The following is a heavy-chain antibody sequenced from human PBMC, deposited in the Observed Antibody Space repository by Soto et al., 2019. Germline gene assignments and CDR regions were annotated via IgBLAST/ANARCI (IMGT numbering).Heavy chain of an antibody. CDR2: ISGTGGSA. CDR1: GLTFSSYA. Sequence: GGSLRLSCAASGLTFSSYAMNWVRQAPGKGLEWVSVISGTGGSASYADSVKGRFTISRDNSKNTMYLQMNSLRAEDTAVYYCAKLRQWLVKVAFDIWGQGTMVTVSS. CDR3: AKLRQWLVKVAFDI. J-gene: IGHJ3*02. D-gene: IGHD6-19*01. V-gene: IGHV3-23*01.